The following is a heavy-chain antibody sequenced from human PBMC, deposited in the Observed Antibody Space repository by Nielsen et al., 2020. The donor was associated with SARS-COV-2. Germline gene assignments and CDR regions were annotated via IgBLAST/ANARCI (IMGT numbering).Heavy chain of an antibody. D-gene: IGHD5-24*01. Sequence: GESLKISCAASGFTFSSYGMHWVRQAPGKGLEWVAVIWYDGSNKYYADSVKGRFTISRDNSKNTLYLQMNSLRAEDTAVYYCARDLEVGGYNFEGYWGQGTLVTVSS. J-gene: IGHJ4*02. V-gene: IGHV3-33*01. CDR3: ARDLEVGGYNFEGY. CDR1: GFTFSSYG. CDR2: IWYDGSNK.